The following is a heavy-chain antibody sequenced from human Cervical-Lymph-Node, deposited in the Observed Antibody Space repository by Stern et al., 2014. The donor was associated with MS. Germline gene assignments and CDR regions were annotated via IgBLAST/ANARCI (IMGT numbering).Heavy chain of an antibody. J-gene: IGHJ6*02. D-gene: IGHD6-19*01. CDR1: GGSLSSYY. CDR2: IYYSGRT. V-gene: IGHV4-59*01. Sequence: QVQLQESGPGLVKPSGTLSLTCTVSGGSLSSYYWSWIRQPPGKGLEWIGYIYYSGRTNYNPSLKSRVTISIDTSKNQFSLKVSSVTAADTAVYYCARDRSGWYYGMDVWGPGTTVTVSS. CDR3: ARDRSGWYYGMDV.